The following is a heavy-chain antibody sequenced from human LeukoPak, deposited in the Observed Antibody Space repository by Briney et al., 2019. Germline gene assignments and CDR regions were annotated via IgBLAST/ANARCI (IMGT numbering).Heavy chain of an antibody. CDR1: GGSISSSSYY. J-gene: IGHJ4*02. D-gene: IGHD5-24*01. CDR3: AGYFRDGYKVPRD. Sequence: SETLSLTCTVSGGSISSSSYYRGWIRQPPGKGLEWTASVYYSGTAYYNPSLGSRVTISVDTSKNHFSLKLSSVTAADTAVYYCAGYFRDGYKVPRDWGQGTLVTVSS. CDR2: VYYSGTA. V-gene: IGHV4-39*01.